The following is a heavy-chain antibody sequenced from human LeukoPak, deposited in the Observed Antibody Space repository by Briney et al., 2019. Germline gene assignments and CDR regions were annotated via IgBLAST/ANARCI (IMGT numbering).Heavy chain of an antibody. Sequence: SVKVSCKASGGTFSSYAISWVRQAPGQGLEWMGGIIPIFGTANYAQKFQGRVTMTEDTSTDTAYMELSSLRSEDTAVYYCATDREMATNFDYWGQGTLVTVSS. CDR3: ATDREMATNFDY. CDR1: GGTFSSYA. J-gene: IGHJ4*02. V-gene: IGHV1-69*06. CDR2: IIPIFGTA. D-gene: IGHD5-24*01.